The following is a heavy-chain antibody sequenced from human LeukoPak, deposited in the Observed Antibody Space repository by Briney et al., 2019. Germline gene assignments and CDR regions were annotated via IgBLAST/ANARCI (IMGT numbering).Heavy chain of an antibody. CDR1: GFTFRSYA. D-gene: IGHD2-15*01. CDR3: VVAAYLDY. Sequence: GGSLRLSCAASGFTFRSYAMHWVRQAPGKGLEWVAVISYDGSNKYYADSVKGRFTISRDNSKNTLYLQMNSLRAEDTAVYYVVVAAYLDYWGQRTLVTVSS. CDR2: ISYDGSNK. J-gene: IGHJ4*02. V-gene: IGHV3-30*04.